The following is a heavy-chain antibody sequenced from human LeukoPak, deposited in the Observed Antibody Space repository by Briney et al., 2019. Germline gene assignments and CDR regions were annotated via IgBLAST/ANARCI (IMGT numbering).Heavy chain of an antibody. V-gene: IGHV3-21*01. D-gene: IGHD3-22*01. J-gene: IGHJ4*02. Sequence: GGSLRLSCAASGFTFSSYSMNWVRQAPGKGLEWVSSISSSSSYIYYADSVKGRFTISRDNAKNSLYLQMNSLRAEDTAVYYCARAPTYYYDSSGYYDYWGQGTLVTVSP. CDR2: ISSSSSYI. CDR1: GFTFSSYS. CDR3: ARAPTYYYDSSGYYDY.